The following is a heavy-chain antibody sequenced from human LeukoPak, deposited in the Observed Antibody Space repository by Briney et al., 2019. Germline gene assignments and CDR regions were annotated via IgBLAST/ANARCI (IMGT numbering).Heavy chain of an antibody. V-gene: IGHV4-61*02. D-gene: IGHD1-1*01. CDR3: ARGVHWFDS. J-gene: IGHJ5*01. Sequence: SQTLSLTCTVSGGSISSGSYYWSWIRQPAGKGLEWIGRIYTSGSTNYNPSLKSRVTISVDTSKNQFSLQLNSVTPEDTAMYYCARGVHWFDSWGQGTLVTVSS. CDR2: IYTSGST. CDR1: GGSISSGSYY.